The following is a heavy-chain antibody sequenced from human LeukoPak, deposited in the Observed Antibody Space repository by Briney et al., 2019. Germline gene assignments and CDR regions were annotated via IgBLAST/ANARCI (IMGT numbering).Heavy chain of an antibody. CDR1: GFAFSSYA. D-gene: IGHD4-17*01. Sequence: GGSLRLSCEASGFAFSSYAMSWIRQAPGKGLEWISYISSSSSYTNYVDSVKGRFTISRDNAKNSLYLQMNSLRAEDTAVYYCARVPYGEVVDYWGQGTLVTVSS. CDR3: ARVPYGEVVDY. J-gene: IGHJ4*02. V-gene: IGHV3-11*05. CDR2: ISSSSSYT.